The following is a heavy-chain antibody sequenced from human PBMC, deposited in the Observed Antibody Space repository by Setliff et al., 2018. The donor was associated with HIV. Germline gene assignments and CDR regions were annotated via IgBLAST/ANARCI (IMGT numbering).Heavy chain of an antibody. CDR1: GYSFTNYW. J-gene: IGHJ2*01. Sequence: PGESLKISCKASGYSFTNYWIGWVRQMPGKGLEWMGIIYPGDSDTSYSPSFQGQVTIPADKSISTAYVQWSSLKASDTAMYYCARRDYGSRRGYFDLWGRGTLVTVSS. D-gene: IGHD3-10*01. CDR2: IYPGDSDT. CDR3: ARRDYGSRRGYFDL. V-gene: IGHV5-51*01.